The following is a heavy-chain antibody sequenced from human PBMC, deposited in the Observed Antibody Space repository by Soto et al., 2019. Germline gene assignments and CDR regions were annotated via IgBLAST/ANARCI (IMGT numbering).Heavy chain of an antibody. CDR3: ARRSSVIIPTVFDY. V-gene: IGHV3-30-3*01. CDR1: GFTFSSYA. Sequence: QVQLVESGGGVVQPGRSLRLSCAASGFTFSSYAMHWVRQAPGKGLEWVAVISYDGSNKYYADSVKGRFTISRDNSKNTLYLQIHSLRAEDTAVYYCARRSSVIIPTVFDYWGQETLVTVSS. D-gene: IGHD3-10*01. J-gene: IGHJ4*02. CDR2: ISYDGSNK.